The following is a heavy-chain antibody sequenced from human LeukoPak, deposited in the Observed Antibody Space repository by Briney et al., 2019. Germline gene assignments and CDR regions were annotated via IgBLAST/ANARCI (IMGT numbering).Heavy chain of an antibody. D-gene: IGHD2-21*02. CDR2: ITSSGSTI. V-gene: IGHV3-48*03. Sequence: GGSLRLSCAASGFTFSIYEMNWVRQAPGKGLEWVSYITSSGSTIYYADSVKGRFTISRDNAKNSLFLQMNSLRAEDTAVYYCARARCGDVCYGYFLDFWGQGALVTVSS. CDR3: ARARCGDVCYGYFLDF. CDR1: GFTFSIYE. J-gene: IGHJ4*02.